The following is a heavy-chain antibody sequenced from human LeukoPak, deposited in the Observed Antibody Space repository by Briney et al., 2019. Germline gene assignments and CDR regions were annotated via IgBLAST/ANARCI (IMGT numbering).Heavy chain of an antibody. D-gene: IGHD2-2*01. Sequence: ASVKVSCKASRYPFTGYYLHWVRQAPAQGLEGMGWINPNSGFTKYAQMFRGRVTMTRDTSIRTAYMELSRLRSDDTAVYYCARLADCSSSSCRSFDYWGQGTLVTVSS. CDR3: ARLADCSSSSCRSFDY. J-gene: IGHJ4*02. CDR2: INPNSGFT. V-gene: IGHV1-2*02. CDR1: RYPFTGYY.